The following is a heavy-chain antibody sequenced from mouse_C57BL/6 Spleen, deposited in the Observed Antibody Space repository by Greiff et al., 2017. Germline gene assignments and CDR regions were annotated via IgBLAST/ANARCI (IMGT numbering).Heavy chain of an antibody. CDR3: ARRDSTSHFDV. CDR2: IYPGSGST. J-gene: IGHJ1*03. D-gene: IGHD3-3*01. V-gene: IGHV1-55*01. Sequence: QVQLQQPGAELVKPGASVKMSCKASGYTFTSYWITWVKQRPGQGLEWIGDIYPGSGSTNYNEKFKSKATLTVDTSSSTAYMQLSSLTSGVSAVYYCARRDSTSHFDVWGTGTTVTVSS. CDR1: GYTFTSYW.